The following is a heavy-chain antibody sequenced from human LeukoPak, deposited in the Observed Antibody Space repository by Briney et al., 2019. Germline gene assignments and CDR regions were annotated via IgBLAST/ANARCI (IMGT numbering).Heavy chain of an antibody. CDR2: INEDGSQT. V-gene: IGHV3-7*01. J-gene: IGHJ6*02. CDR1: GFTFSKTW. D-gene: IGHD6-19*01. Sequence: GGSLRLSCATSGFTFSKTWMSWVRQAPGKGLEWVANINEDGSQTYHVYSVRGRFAISRDTGKSTLFLQMSNLRDDATAVYYCATYVKWVGGDVWGQGTTVTVSS. CDR3: ATYVKWVGGDV.